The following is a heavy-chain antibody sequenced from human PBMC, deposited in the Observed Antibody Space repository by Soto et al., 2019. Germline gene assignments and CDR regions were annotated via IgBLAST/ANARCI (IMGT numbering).Heavy chain of an antibody. CDR2: ISGSGGAT. CDR3: AQGSYSTTLYYSDY. D-gene: IGHD6-13*01. Sequence: GGSLRLSCAASGFRFSIYAMSWVRQAPGKGLEWVSTISGSGGATYYADSVKGRFTVFRDNSQNTLYLQMDGLTADDTAVYHCAQGSYSTTLYYSDYWGQGSRVTVYS. V-gene: IGHV3-23*01. J-gene: IGHJ4*02. CDR1: GFRFSIYA.